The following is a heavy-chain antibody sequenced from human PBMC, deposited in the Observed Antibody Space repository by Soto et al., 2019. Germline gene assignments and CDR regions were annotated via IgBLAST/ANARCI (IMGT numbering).Heavy chain of an antibody. Sequence: SETLSLTCTVSGGSISSSSYYWGWIRQPPGKGLEWIGSIYYSGSTYYNPSLKSRVTISVDTSKNQFSLKLSSVTAADTAVYYCVSYDITPAHNWFDPWGQGTLVTVS. CDR2: IYYSGST. CDR3: VSYDITPAHNWFDP. V-gene: IGHV4-39*01. D-gene: IGHD3-9*01. J-gene: IGHJ5*02. CDR1: GGSISSSSYY.